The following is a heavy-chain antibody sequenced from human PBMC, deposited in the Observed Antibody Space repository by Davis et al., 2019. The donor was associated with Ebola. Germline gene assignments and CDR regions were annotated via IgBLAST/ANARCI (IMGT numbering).Heavy chain of an antibody. CDR3: ARVHTTYGMDV. CDR1: GFTFSTYS. V-gene: IGHV3-21*04. D-gene: IGHD1-1*01. Sequence: PGGSLRLSCAASGFTFSTYSMSWVRQAPGKALEWVSSISSDSDYIYYADSAKGRFTISRDNAKNSLHLQMNSLRAEDTAVYYCARVHTTYGMDVWGKGTTVTVSS. J-gene: IGHJ6*04. CDR2: ISSDSDYI.